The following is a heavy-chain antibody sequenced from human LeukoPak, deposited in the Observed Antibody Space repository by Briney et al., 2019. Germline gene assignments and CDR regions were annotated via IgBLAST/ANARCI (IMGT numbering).Heavy chain of an antibody. D-gene: IGHD1-26*01. Sequence: PSETLSLTCAVYGGSFSGYYWSWIRQPPGKGLEWIGEINHSGSTNYNPSLKSRVTISVDTSKNQFSLKLSSVTAADTAVYYCARGRVGATSYGYWGQGTLVTVSS. J-gene: IGHJ4*02. V-gene: IGHV4-34*01. CDR3: ARGRVGATSYGY. CDR1: GGSFSGYY. CDR2: INHSGST.